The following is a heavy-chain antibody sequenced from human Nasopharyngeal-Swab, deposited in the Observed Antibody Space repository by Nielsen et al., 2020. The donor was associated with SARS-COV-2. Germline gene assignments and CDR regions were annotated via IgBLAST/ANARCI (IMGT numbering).Heavy chain of an antibody. CDR2: IGDKDHNYAT. CDR1: GFTFNNYN. J-gene: IGHJ4*02. Sequence: GGSLKISCAASGFTFNNYNFNWVRQASGKGLEWVGRIGDKDHNYATTYGASVQGRFTISRDDSKNTAFPQMDSLKTEDTALYYCTTDFYFDYWGQGTLVTVSS. V-gene: IGHV3-73*01. CDR3: TTDFYFDY.